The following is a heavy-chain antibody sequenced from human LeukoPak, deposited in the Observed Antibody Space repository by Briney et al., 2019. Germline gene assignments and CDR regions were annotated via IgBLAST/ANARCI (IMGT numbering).Heavy chain of an antibody. D-gene: IGHD6-13*01. J-gene: IGHJ4*02. Sequence: SETLSLTCAVYGGSFSGYYWSWIRQPPGKGLEWIGEINHSGSTNYNPSLKSRVTISVDTSKNQFSLKLSSVTPDDTAVYYCARYTNSWYLDYWGQGTLVTVSS. CDR1: GGSFSGYY. CDR2: INHSGST. CDR3: ARYTNSWYLDY. V-gene: IGHV4-34*01.